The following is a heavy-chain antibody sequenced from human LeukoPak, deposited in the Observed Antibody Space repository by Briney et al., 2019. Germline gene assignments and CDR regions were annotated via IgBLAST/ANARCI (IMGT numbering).Heavy chain of an antibody. CDR3: ARDRGSDDPIDY. CDR1: GFTFNKYG. V-gene: IGHV3-33*01. CDR2: IWHDGRNK. D-gene: IGHD2-15*01. J-gene: IGHJ4*02. Sequence: PGGSLRLSCAASGFTFNKYGMHWVRQAPGKGPEWVAVIWHDGRNKYYADSVKGRFTVSRDNSKNTLDLQMSSLRAEDTAVYYCARDRGSDDPIDYWGQGTPVTVSS.